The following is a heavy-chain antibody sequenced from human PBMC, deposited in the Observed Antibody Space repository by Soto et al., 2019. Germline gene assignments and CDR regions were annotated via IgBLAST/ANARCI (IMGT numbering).Heavy chain of an antibody. CDR1: GYIFTSYG. V-gene: IGHV1-18*01. J-gene: IGHJ6*02. CDR2: ISTHNGNT. D-gene: IGHD3-10*01. CDR3: ARENSYYGSGTYYFYGMDV. Sequence: QVQLVQSEAEVKKPGASVKVSCKTSGYIFTSYGISWVRQAPGQGLEWMGWISTHNGNTNYAQKLQDRVTMTTDTSTSTAYMDLRSLRSDDTAVYYCARENSYYGSGTYYFYGMDVWGHGTTVTVSS.